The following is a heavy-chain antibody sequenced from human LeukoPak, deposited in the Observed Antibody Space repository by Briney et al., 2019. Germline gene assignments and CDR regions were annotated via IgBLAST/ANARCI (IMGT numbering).Heavy chain of an antibody. J-gene: IGHJ4*02. CDR3: ARDGANVDTAVLSC. V-gene: IGHV4-59*12. CDR2: IYYSGST. D-gene: IGHD5-18*01. Sequence: SETLSLTCTVPGGSISSYYWSWIRQPPGKGLEWIGYIYYSGSTNYNPSLKSRVTISVDTSKNQFSLKLSSVTAADTAVYYCARDGANVDTAVLSCWGQGTLVTVSA. CDR1: GGSISSYY.